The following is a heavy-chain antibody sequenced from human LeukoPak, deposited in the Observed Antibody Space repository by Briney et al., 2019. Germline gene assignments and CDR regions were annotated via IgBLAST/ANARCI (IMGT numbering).Heavy chain of an antibody. CDR3: ARDRTLNKVSPSGFDP. J-gene: IGHJ5*02. CDR1: GGSISSSNW. CDR2: IYHSGST. V-gene: IGHV4-4*02. Sequence: SETLSLTCADSGGSISSSNWWSWVRQPPGKGLEWIGEIYHSGSTNYNPSLKSRVTISVDKSKNQFSLKLSSVTAADTAVYYCARDRTLNKVSPSGFDPWGQGTLVTVSS. D-gene: IGHD1/OR15-1a*01.